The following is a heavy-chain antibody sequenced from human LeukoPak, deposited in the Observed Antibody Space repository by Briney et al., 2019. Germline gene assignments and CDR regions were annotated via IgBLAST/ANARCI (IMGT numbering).Heavy chain of an antibody. CDR1: GYSFTSYW. CDR2: IYPGDSDT. CDR3: ARLSIAASATYYFDY. Sequence: GESLKISCKGSGYSFTSYWIGWVRQMPGKGLEWMGIIYPGDSDTRYSPSFQGQVTISADKSISTAYLQWSSLKASDTAMYCCARLSIAASATYYFDYWGQGTLVTVSS. J-gene: IGHJ4*02. D-gene: IGHD6-6*01. V-gene: IGHV5-51*01.